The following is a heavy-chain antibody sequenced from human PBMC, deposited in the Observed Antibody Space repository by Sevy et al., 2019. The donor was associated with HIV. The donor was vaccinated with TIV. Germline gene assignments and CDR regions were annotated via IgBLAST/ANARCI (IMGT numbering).Heavy chain of an antibody. D-gene: IGHD3-10*01. V-gene: IGHV3-23*01. CDR2: ISVSGDFT. J-gene: IGHJ4*02. Sequence: GGSLRLSCADSGFTFSNYAMAWVRQAPGKGLEWVSAISVSGDFTYYADSVRGRFTVSRDKSKNTLFLQMNRLRAEDTAVYFCAIKVSMIRGDQGPFDYWGQGTLVTVSS. CDR3: AIKVSMIRGDQGPFDY. CDR1: GFTFSNYA.